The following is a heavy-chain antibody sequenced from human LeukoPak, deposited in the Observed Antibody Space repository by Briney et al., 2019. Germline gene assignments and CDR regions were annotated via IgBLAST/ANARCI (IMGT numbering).Heavy chain of an antibody. CDR3: ASQYKDYYYYMDV. J-gene: IGHJ6*03. Sequence: SETLSLACTVSGGSISSSSYYWGWIRQPPGKGLEWIGSIYYSGSTYYNPSLKSRVTISVDTSKNQFSLKLSSVTAADTAVYYCASQYKDYYYYMDVWGKGTTVTVSS. D-gene: IGHD1-1*01. V-gene: IGHV4-39*01. CDR2: IYYSGST. CDR1: GGSISSSSYY.